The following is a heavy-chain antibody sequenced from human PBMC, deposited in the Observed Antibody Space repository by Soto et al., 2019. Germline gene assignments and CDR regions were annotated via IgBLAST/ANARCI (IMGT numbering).Heavy chain of an antibody. CDR2: ISYDGSNK. Sequence: GGSLTLSCAASGFTFSSYGMHWVRQAPGKGLEWVAVISYDGSNKYYGDSVKGRFTISRDNSKNTLYLQMNSLRAEDTAVYYCAKAVGYCSSSSCRDYYYYYGMDVWGQGTTVTVSS. J-gene: IGHJ6*02. D-gene: IGHD2-2*01. CDR1: GFTFSSYG. V-gene: IGHV3-30*18. CDR3: AKAVGYCSSSSCRDYYYYYGMDV.